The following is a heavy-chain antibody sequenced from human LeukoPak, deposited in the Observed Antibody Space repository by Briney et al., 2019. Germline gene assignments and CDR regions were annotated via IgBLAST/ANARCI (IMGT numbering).Heavy chain of an antibody. J-gene: IGHJ4*02. CDR3: ARVGETVVAAEGGDYFDY. Sequence: GASVKVSCKASGYTFTGYHMHWVRQAPGQGLEWMGRINPNSGGTNYAQKFQGRVTMTRDTSISTAYMELSRLRSDDTAVYYCARVGETVVAAEGGDYFDYWGQGTLVTVSS. CDR1: GYTFTGYH. V-gene: IGHV1-2*06. D-gene: IGHD2-2*01. CDR2: INPNSGGT.